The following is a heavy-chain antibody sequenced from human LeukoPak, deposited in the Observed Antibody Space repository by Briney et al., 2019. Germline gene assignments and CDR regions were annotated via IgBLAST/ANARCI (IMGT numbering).Heavy chain of an antibody. CDR2: IYYSGST. Sequence: SGTLSLTCAVSGDSISSSNWWSWVRQPPGKGLEWIGYIYYSGSTYYNPSLKSRVTISVDTSKNQFSLKLSSVTAADTAVYYCARVSVGYGYGYVVDYWGRGTLVTVSP. CDR3: ARVSVGYGYGYVVDY. CDR1: GDSISSSNW. V-gene: IGHV4-4*02. D-gene: IGHD5-18*01. J-gene: IGHJ4*02.